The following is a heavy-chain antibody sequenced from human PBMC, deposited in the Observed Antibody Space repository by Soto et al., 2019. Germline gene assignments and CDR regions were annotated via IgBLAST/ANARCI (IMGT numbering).Heavy chain of an antibody. V-gene: IGHV3-9*01. J-gene: IGHJ4*02. Sequence: EVRLVESGGGPAQPGGSLRLSCAASGFKFEEYAMQWVRQGPGKGLEWVSGINWNSGSKDYADSVKGRFTISRDNVKKSLFLQMDSLRTEDTALYYCAAKKGDVLLCFGESVHWGQGTLVTVSS. D-gene: IGHD3-10*01. CDR1: GFKFEEYA. CDR3: AAKKGDVLLCFGESVH. CDR2: INWNSGSK.